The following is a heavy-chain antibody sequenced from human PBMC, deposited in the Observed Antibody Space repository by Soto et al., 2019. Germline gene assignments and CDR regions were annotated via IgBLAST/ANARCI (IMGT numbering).Heavy chain of an antibody. CDR1: GFTFSSYA. J-gene: IGHJ4*02. CDR3: AKGETPNYYHGSVSYYSINY. Sequence: GGSLRLSCAASGFTFSSYAMSWVRQAPGKGLEWVSAISGSGGSTYYADSVKGRFTISRDNSKNTLYLQMNSLRAEDTAVYYCAKGETPNYYHGSVSYYSINYWGQGXLVTVYS. V-gene: IGHV3-23*01. D-gene: IGHD3-10*01. CDR2: ISGSGGST.